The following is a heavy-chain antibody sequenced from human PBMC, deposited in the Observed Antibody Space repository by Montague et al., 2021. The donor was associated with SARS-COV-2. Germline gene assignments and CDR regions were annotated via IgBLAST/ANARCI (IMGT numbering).Heavy chain of an antibody. V-gene: IGHV3-7*01. CDR3: TALRRTDPFDY. CDR1: GFTFTTHW. D-gene: IGHD2-21*02. J-gene: IGHJ4*02. CDR2: INEDGSQK. Sequence: SLRLSCAASGFTFTTHWMNWVRQAPGKGLEWVAHINEDGSQKYYIDSVKGRFTISRDNARNSLFLQMTGLRAEDTAVYYCTALRRTDPFDYWGQGNQVTVSS.